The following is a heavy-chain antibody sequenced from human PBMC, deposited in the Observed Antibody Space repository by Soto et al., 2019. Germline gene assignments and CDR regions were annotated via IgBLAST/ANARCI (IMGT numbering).Heavy chain of an antibody. Sequence: ASVKVSCKASGGTFSSYAISWVRQAPGQGLEWMGGIIPILGIANYARKFQGRVTITADKSTSTAYMELSSLRSEDTAVYYCATGSVVVTAIDYWGQGTLVTVSS. CDR2: IIPILGIA. J-gene: IGHJ4*02. V-gene: IGHV1-69*10. CDR1: GGTFSSYA. CDR3: ATGSVVVTAIDY. D-gene: IGHD2-21*02.